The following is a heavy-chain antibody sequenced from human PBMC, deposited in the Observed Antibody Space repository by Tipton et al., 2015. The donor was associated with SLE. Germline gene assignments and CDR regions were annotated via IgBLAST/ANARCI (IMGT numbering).Heavy chain of an antibody. CDR1: GESLRNYF. D-gene: IGHD1-1*01. J-gene: IGHJ3*02. CDR2: IDLGGAT. V-gene: IGHV4-34*01. CDR3: TRRGSYNRNDLDI. Sequence: TLSLTCAVYGESLRNYFWTWIRQPPGKGPEWIGAIDLGGATNYNPSLKSRVTISVDTSKNHFSLRLNSVTAADTAVYYCTRRGSYNRNDLDIWGLGTAVTVSS.